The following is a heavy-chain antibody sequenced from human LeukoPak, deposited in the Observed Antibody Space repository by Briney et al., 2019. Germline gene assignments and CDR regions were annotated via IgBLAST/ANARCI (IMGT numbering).Heavy chain of an antibody. CDR1: GGSISSYY. Sequence: SETLSLTCTVSGGSISSYYWSWIRQPPGKGLEWIGYIYYSGSTNYNPSLKSRVTISVDTSKNQFSLKLSSVTAADTAVYYCARAFPVSLYSSSSLVYFDYWGQGTLVTVSS. J-gene: IGHJ4*02. CDR3: ARAFPVSLYSSSSLVYFDY. V-gene: IGHV4-59*01. D-gene: IGHD6-6*01. CDR2: IYYSGST.